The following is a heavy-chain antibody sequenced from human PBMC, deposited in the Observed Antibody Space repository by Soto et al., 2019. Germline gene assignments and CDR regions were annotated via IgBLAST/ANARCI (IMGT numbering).Heavy chain of an antibody. CDR3: ARDVRGHYYYYGMDV. J-gene: IGHJ6*02. V-gene: IGHV1-18*01. CDR2: ISAYNGNT. CDR1: GYTFTSSG. D-gene: IGHD5-12*01. Sequence: QVQLVQSGAAVKKPGASVKVSCQASGYTFTSSGISWVRQPPGQGLEWMGWISAYNGNTNYAQRLQGRVTMTTDTSTSTFYMEVRSLRSDDTAVYYCARDVRGHYYYYGMDVWGQGTTVTVSS.